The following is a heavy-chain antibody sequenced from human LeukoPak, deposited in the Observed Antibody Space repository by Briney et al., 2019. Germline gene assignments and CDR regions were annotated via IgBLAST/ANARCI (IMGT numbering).Heavy chain of an antibody. CDR1: GGSFSGYY. CDR2: INHSGST. Sequence: SETLSLTCAVYGGSFSGYYWSWIRRPPGKGLEWIGEINHSGSTNYNPSLKSRVTISVDTSKNQFSLKLSSVTAADTAVYYCARGRYSSGWYADYFDYWGQGTLVTVSS. V-gene: IGHV4-34*01. J-gene: IGHJ4*02. D-gene: IGHD6-19*01. CDR3: ARGRYSSGWYADYFDY.